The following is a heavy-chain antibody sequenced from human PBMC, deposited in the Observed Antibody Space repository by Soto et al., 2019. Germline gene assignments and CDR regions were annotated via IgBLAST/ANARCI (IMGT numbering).Heavy chain of an antibody. CDR2: INPKSGGT. D-gene: IGHD2-8*01. Sequence: ASVKVSCKASGYSFTDYHIHWVRQAPGQGLEWLGRINPKSGGTSTAQKFQGWVTMTTDTSISTASMELTRLTSDDTVIYYCARGDSTDCSNGVCSFFYNHDMDVWGQGTTVTVSS. CDR3: ARGDSTDCSNGVCSFFYNHDMDV. J-gene: IGHJ6*02. V-gene: IGHV1-2*05. CDR1: GYSFTDYH.